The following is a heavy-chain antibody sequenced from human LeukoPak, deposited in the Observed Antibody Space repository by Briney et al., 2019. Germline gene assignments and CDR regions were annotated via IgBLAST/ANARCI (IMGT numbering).Heavy chain of an antibody. V-gene: IGHV3-33*01. Sequence: GGSLRLSCAASGFTFRSHGMQWVRQAPGKGLEWVAAIWYDGSKKYYADSVKGRFTISRDNSKNTLDLQMSSLRAEDTAEYYCARSNTVISNYYYGMDVWGQGTTVTVSS. CDR2: IWYDGSKK. CDR3: ARSNTVISNYYYGMDV. J-gene: IGHJ6*02. D-gene: IGHD2/OR15-2a*01. CDR1: GFTFRSHG.